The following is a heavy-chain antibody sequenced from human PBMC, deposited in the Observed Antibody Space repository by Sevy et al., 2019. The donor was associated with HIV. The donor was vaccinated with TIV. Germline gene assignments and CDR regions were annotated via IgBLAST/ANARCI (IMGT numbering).Heavy chain of an antibody. CDR1: GFPFSSYA. CDR3: AKGLRGTTTNNWFDP. CDR2: ISGSGGSA. Sequence: GGSLRLSCAASGFPFSSYAMSWVRQAPGKGLEWVSTISGSGGSAYYADSVKGRFTISRDNSKNTLFLHMHSLRAEDTAVSYCAKGLRGTTTNNWFDPWGQGTLVTVSS. D-gene: IGHD4-17*01. J-gene: IGHJ5*02. V-gene: IGHV3-23*01.